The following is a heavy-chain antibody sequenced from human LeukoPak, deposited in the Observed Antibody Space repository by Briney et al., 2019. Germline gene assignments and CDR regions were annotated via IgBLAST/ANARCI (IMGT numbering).Heavy chain of an antibody. V-gene: IGHV3-74*01. CDR2: INSDGSTI. J-gene: IGHJ4*01. Sequence: AGGSLRLSCAASGFTFSSYWVHWVRQAPGKGLEWVARINSDGSTINHADSVRGRFTISRDNAENTLYLQMGSLRAEDTAIYFCARAAYYRFDYWGQGTLVTVSS. CDR1: GFTFSSYW. CDR3: ARAAYYRFDY. D-gene: IGHD1-26*01.